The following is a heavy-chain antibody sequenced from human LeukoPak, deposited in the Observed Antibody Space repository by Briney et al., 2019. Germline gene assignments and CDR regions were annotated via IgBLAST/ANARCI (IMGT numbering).Heavy chain of an antibody. V-gene: IGHV3-23*01. J-gene: IGHJ4*02. CDR2: ISGSGGST. CDR1: GFTFSSYA. CDR3: AKDDLIAVAGTSDY. D-gene: IGHD6-19*01. Sequence: GGSLRLSCAASGFTFSSYAMSRVRQAPGKGLEWVSAISGSGGSTYYADSVKGRFTISRDNSKNTLYLQMNSLRAEDTAVCYCAKDDLIAVAGTSDYWGQGTLVTVSS.